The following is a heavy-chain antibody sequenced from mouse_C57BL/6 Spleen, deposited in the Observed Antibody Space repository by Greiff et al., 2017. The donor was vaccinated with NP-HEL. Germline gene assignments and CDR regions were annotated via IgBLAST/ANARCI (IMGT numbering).Heavy chain of an antibody. CDR2: INPNNGGT. Sequence: EVQLQQSGPELVKPGASVKISCKASGYTFTDYYMNWVKQSHGKSLEWIGDINPNNGGTSYNQKFKGKATLTVDKSSSTAYMELRSLTSEDSAVYYCARSDYDYDYAMDYWGQGTSVTVSS. J-gene: IGHJ4*01. D-gene: IGHD2-4*01. CDR3: ARSDYDYDYAMDY. CDR1: GYTFTDYY. V-gene: IGHV1-26*01.